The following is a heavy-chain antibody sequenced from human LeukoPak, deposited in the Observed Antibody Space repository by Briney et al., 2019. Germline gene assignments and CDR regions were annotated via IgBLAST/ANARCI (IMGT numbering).Heavy chain of an antibody. V-gene: IGHV4-61*02. J-gene: IGHJ4*02. CDR2: IYTSGST. CDR1: GGSISSGSYY. D-gene: IGHD1-26*01. CDR3: ARDGGGSYPIDY. Sequence: SETLSLTCTVSGGSISSGSYYWSWIRQPAGKGLEWIGRIYTSGSTNYNLSLKRRVSISVDTSKNQFSLKLSSVTAADTAVYYCARDGGGSYPIDYWGQGTLVTVSS.